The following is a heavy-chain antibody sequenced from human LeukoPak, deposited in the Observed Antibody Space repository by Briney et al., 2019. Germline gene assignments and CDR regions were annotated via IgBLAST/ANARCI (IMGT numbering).Heavy chain of an antibody. CDR1: GFTFSSYW. Sequence: GGSLRLSCAASGFTFSSYWVHWVRQAPGKGLVWVSRINSDGSSTSYADSVKGRFTISRDNAKNTLYLQMNSLRAEDTAVYYCARGFWSAVPMDVWGKGTTVTVSS. D-gene: IGHD3-3*01. CDR3: ARGFWSAVPMDV. J-gene: IGHJ6*04. V-gene: IGHV3-74*01. CDR2: INSDGSST.